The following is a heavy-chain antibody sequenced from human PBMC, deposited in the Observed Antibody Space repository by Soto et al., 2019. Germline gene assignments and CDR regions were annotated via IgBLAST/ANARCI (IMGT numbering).Heavy chain of an antibody. CDR1: FTFSMYS. V-gene: IGHV3-21*01. D-gene: IGHD1-26*01. Sequence: EVQVVESGGGLVQPGGSLRLSCSFTFSMYSMNWVRQAPGEGVEGVASISSGGTYIKYADSVKGRFTISRDNAKNSVSLQMNSLRVDDTAVYFCTRDQGGSYDSWFDPWGQGTLVTVSS. CDR2: ISSGGTYI. J-gene: IGHJ5*02. CDR3: TRDQGGSYDSWFDP.